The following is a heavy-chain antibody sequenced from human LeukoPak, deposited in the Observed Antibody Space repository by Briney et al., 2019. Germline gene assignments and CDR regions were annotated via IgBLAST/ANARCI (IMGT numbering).Heavy chain of an antibody. D-gene: IGHD3-9*01. J-gene: IGHJ3*02. CDR3: AKDRSDIFDAFDI. Sequence: PGGSLRLSCAASGFTFSSYAMSWVRQARGRELEWVSAISGSGGSTYYADSVKGRFTISRDNSKNTLYLQMNSLRAEDTAVYYCAKDRSDIFDAFDIWGQGTMVTVSS. V-gene: IGHV3-23*01. CDR2: ISGSGGST. CDR1: GFTFSSYA.